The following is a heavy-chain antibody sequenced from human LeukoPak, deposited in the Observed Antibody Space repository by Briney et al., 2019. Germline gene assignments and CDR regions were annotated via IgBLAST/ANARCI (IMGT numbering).Heavy chain of an antibody. CDR2: IIPIFGTA. V-gene: IGHV1-69*13. J-gene: IGHJ4*02. Sequence: ASVKVSCKASGGTFSTYAINWVRQAPGQGLEWMGGIIPIFGTANYAQKFQGRVTITADESTSTAYMELSSLISEDTAVYYCATAPSWDRSGGSCYAVGLDYWGQGTLVTVSS. CDR3: ATAPSWDRSGGSCYAVGLDY. D-gene: IGHD2-15*01. CDR1: GGTFSTYA.